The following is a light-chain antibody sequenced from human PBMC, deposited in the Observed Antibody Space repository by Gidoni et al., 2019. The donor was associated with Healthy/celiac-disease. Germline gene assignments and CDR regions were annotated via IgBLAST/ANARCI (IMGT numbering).Light chain of an antibody. CDR1: QSISSY. V-gene: IGKV1-39*01. CDR3: QQSYSTPFT. Sequence: DIQMTQSPSSLSASVGARVTITCRASQSISSYLNWYQQKPGKAPKLLIYAASSLQSGVPSRFSGSGSGTDFTLTISSLQPEDCATYYCQQSYSTPFTFGPGTKVDIK. CDR2: AAS. J-gene: IGKJ3*01.